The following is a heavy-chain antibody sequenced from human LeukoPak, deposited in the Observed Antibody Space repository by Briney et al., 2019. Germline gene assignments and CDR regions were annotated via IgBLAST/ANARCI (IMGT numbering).Heavy chain of an antibody. CDR1: GFTFSDYY. J-gene: IGHJ6*02. CDR2: ISSSSTYT. V-gene: IGHV3-11*06. Sequence: GGSLRLSCAASGFTFSDYYMTWIRQAPGKGLEWLSYISSSSTYTNYADSVKGRFTISRDNAKNSLYLQMNSLRAEDTAVYYCVYRMNVWGQGTMVTVSS. CDR3: VYRMNV.